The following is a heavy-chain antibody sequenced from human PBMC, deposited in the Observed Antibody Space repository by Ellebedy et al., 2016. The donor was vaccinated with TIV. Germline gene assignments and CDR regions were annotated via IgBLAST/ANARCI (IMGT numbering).Heavy chain of an antibody. CDR3: ARVGDRYYYYAMDV. CDR1: GGSISSYPYY. Sequence: SETLSLTCTVSGGSISSYPYYWGWIRQPPGKGLEWIGRISYSGSTVYNPSLKSRVTISVDTSKNQFSLNLNSVTAADTAVYYCARVGDRYYYYAMDVWGQGTTVTVSS. V-gene: IGHV4-39*01. CDR2: ISYSGST. D-gene: IGHD4-17*01. J-gene: IGHJ6*02.